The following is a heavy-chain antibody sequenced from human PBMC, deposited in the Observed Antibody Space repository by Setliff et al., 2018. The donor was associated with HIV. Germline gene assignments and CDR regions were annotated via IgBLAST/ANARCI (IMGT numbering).Heavy chain of an antibody. V-gene: IGHV1-46*01. J-gene: IGHJ6*03. CDR3: ARAGRGGSYNHYYYYYMDV. D-gene: IGHD1-26*01. CDR2: INPSGGST. Sequence: GASVKVSCKASGYTFTSYYMHWVRQAPGQGLEWMGIINPSGGSTNYAQKFQGRVTMTRDTSTSTVYMELSSLRSEDTAVYYCARAGRGGSYNHYYYYYMDVWGKGTTVTVSS. CDR1: GYTFTSYY.